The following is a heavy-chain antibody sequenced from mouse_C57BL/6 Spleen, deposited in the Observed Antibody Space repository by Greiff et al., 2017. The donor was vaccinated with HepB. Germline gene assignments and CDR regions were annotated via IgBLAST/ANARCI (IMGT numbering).Heavy chain of an antibody. D-gene: IGHD2-3*01. CDR2: IDPEDGDT. J-gene: IGHJ4*01. CDR1: GFNIKDYY. V-gene: IGHV14-2*01. Sequence: EVQLQQSGAELVKPGASVKLSCTASGFNIKDYYMHWVKQRTEQGLEWIGRIDPEDGDTKYAPKFQGKATITADTSSNTAYLQLSSLTSADTAVYYCARWGDGYGYAMDYWGQRTSVTVSS. CDR3: ARWGDGYGYAMDY.